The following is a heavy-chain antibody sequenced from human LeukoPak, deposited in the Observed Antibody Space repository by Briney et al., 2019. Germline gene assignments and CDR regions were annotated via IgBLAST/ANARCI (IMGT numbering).Heavy chain of an antibody. CDR2: IIPIFGTA. D-gene: IGHD3-10*01. Sequence: SVKVSCKASGGTFSSYAISWVRQAPGQGLEWMGRIIPIFGTANYAQKFQGRVTITTDESTSTAYMELSSLRSEDTAAYYCARDPSPYGSGSYHFDYWGQGTLFTVSS. CDR1: GGTFSSYA. V-gene: IGHV1-69*05. CDR3: ARDPSPYGSGSYHFDY. J-gene: IGHJ4*02.